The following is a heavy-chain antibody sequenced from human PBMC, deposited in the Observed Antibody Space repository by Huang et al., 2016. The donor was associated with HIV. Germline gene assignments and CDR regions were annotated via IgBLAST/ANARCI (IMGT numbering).Heavy chain of an antibody. D-gene: IGHD3-3*01. CDR3: ARDHHDFWRGYRRMYFFDH. CDR2: IDYSGST. CDR1: GGSISTPY. Sequence: QVQLQESGPGLVKPSETLSLTCTVSGGSISTPYWSWIRQPPGKGLEGIGSIDYSGSTIYRPSLKSRVTILLDTSKNQFSLRVNSVTAADTAMYYCARDHHDFWRGYRRMYFFDHWGQGTLVTVSS. J-gene: IGHJ4*02. V-gene: IGHV4-59*11.